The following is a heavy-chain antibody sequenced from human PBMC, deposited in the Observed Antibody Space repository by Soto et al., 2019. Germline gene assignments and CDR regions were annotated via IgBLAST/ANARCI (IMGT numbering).Heavy chain of an antibody. D-gene: IGHD3-10*02. Sequence: QVTLKESGPVLVKPTETLTLTCTVSGFSLSNERMGVSWIRQPPGKALEWLAHIFPNAQKSYNTSLKSRLTISKETSKSQVVLTMTNMDPVDTATYYCARDVQSNWFDPWGQGTLVTVSS. CDR1: GFSLSNERMG. V-gene: IGHV2-26*01. J-gene: IGHJ5*02. CDR3: ARDVQSNWFDP. CDR2: IFPNAQK.